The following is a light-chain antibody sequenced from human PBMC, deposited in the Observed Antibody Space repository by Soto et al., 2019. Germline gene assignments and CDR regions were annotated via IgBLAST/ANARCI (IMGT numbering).Light chain of an antibody. CDR3: TSYTSISTYV. J-gene: IGLJ1*01. CDR2: HVS. Sequence: QFVLTQPASVSGSPGQSITISCTGNSSDVGGYNYVSWYQQYPGKAPKLMIYHVSNRPAGVANLFSGSKSGNSSSLTISGLHADDEADYYCTSYTSISTYVFGTGTKLTVL. V-gene: IGLV2-14*01. CDR1: SSDVGGYNY.